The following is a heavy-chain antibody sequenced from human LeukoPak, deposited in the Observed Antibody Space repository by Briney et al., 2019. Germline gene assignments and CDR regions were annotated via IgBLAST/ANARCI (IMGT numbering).Heavy chain of an antibody. D-gene: IGHD6-13*01. J-gene: IGHJ4*02. CDR2: LFHSGTR. V-gene: IGHV4-59*08. CDR3: ARRRGWKQQLVYFDY. Sequence: SETLSLTCTVSGGSITSYYWSWIRQPPGKGLEWIGYLFHSGTRRYNPSLKSRVTISADTTKNQIFLTLNSTTAADTAVYYCARRRGWKQQLVYFDYWCQGTLATVSS. CDR1: GGSITSYY.